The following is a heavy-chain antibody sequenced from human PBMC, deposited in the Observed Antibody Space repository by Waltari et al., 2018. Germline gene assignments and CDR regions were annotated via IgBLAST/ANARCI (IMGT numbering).Heavy chain of an antibody. CDR3: AKVVHTYSSGWYHYMDV. D-gene: IGHD6-19*01. V-gene: IGHV3-23*03. CDR1: GFTFSSYA. J-gene: IGHJ6*03. Sequence: EVQLLESGGGLVQPGGSLRLSCAASGFTFSSYAMSWVRQAPGKGLEWVSVIYSGGSTYYADSVKGRFTISRDNSKNTLYLQMNSLRAEDTAVYYCAKVVHTYSSGWYHYMDVWGKGTTVTVSS. CDR2: IYSGGST.